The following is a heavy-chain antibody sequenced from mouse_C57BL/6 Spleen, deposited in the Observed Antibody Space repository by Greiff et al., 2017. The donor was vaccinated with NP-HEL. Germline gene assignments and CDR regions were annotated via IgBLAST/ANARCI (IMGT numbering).Heavy chain of an antibody. CDR3: TRYYGSSYDAMDY. D-gene: IGHD1-1*01. CDR2: IDPENGDT. Sequence: EVQLQQSGAELVRPGASVKLSCTASGFNIKDDYMHWVKQRPEQGLEWIGWIDPENGDTEYASKFQGKATITADPSSNTAYLQLSSLTSEDTAVYYCTRYYGSSYDAMDYWGQGTSVTVSS. V-gene: IGHV14-4*01. J-gene: IGHJ4*01. CDR1: GFNIKDDY.